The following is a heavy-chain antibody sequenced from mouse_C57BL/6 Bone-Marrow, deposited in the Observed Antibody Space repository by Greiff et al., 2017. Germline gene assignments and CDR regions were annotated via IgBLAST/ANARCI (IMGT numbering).Heavy chain of an antibody. V-gene: IGHV5-2*01. CDR3: ARHRTGTGAWFAY. J-gene: IGHJ3*01. CDR1: EYEFPSHD. Sequence: EVMLVESGGGLVQPGESLKLSCESNEYEFPSHDMSWVRKTPEKRLELVAAINSDGGSTYYPDTMESRFIISRDYTKKPLYLQMSSLRSEDTALLDCARHRTGTGAWFAYWGQGTLVTVSA. D-gene: IGHD4-1*01. CDR2: INSDGGST.